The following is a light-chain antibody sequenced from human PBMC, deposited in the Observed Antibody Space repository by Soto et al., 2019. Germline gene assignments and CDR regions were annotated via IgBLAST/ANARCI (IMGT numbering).Light chain of an antibody. V-gene: IGKV3-20*01. J-gene: IGKJ1*01. CDR2: GAS. CDR3: QQYDRSPRT. CDR1: QNVGDNS. Sequence: EIVLTQSPATLSLSPGERATLSCRASQNVGDNSLSWYQQSPGQAPMVLFYGASNRATGIPDRFSGSGSGTEFTLTISSLESEDFAMYYCQQYDRSPRTFGQGTRVEIK.